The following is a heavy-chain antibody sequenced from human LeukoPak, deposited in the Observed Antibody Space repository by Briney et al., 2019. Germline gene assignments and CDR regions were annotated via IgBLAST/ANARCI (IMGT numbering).Heavy chain of an antibody. CDR2: ISGSRSDI. Sequence: GGSLRLSCGASGFTFGNYAMSWVRQAPGKGLEWVSTISGSRSDIYYADSVKGRFTISRDNAKNSLYLQMNSLRAEDTAVYYCARDREQWLAYAFDIWGQGTMVTVSS. J-gene: IGHJ3*02. V-gene: IGHV3-21*01. CDR3: ARDREQWLAYAFDI. CDR1: GFTFGNYA. D-gene: IGHD6-19*01.